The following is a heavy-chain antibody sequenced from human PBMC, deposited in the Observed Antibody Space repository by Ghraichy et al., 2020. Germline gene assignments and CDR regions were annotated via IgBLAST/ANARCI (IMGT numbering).Heavy chain of an antibody. CDR1: GGSFSNFG. V-gene: IGHV1-69*13. CDR2: IIPAFGTT. D-gene: IGHD2/OR15-2a*01. J-gene: IGHJ6*03. CDR3: AGDSGDLLPQFYFYSFMDV. Sequence: SVKVSCKVSGGSFSNFGISWVRQAPGQGLEWLGGIIPAFGTTDYAQRFQGRVIITADESTASAYMELSTLTSEDTAVYYCAGDSGDLLPQFYFYSFMDVWGEGTAVSVSS.